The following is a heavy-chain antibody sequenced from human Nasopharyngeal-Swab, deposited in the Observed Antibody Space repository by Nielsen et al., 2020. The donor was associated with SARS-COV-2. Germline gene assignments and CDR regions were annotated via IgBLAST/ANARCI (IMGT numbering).Heavy chain of an antibody. Sequence: GGSLRPSCAASGFTFSSYAMHWVRQAPGKGLEWVAVISYDGSNKYYADSVKGRFTISRDNSKNTLYLQMNSLRAEDTAVYYCARDEGGGWRPWGQGTLVTVSS. V-gene: IGHV3-30-3*01. CDR3: ARDEGGGWRP. CDR1: GFTFSSYA. D-gene: IGHD6-19*01. CDR2: ISYDGSNK. J-gene: IGHJ4*02.